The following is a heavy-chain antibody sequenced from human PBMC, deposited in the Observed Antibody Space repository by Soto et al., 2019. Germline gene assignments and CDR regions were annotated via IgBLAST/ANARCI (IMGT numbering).Heavy chain of an antibody. J-gene: IGHJ5*02. CDR2: ISYDGGDR. CDR1: GFSFSTFG. CDR3: AKGYIEGATTDLGS. Sequence: GGSLRLSCAASGFSFSTFGMHWVRQAPGKGLEGVAVISYDGGDRYHADSLKGRFTISRDNSKNTLYLQMNSLSAEDTAIYYCAKGYIEGATTDLGSWGKGTLVTVSS. D-gene: IGHD1-26*01. V-gene: IGHV3-30*18.